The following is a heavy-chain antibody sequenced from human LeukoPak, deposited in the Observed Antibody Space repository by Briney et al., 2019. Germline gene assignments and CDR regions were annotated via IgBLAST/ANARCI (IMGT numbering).Heavy chain of an antibody. CDR1: GGSISSSSYY. J-gene: IGHJ5*02. CDR2: IYYSGST. Sequence: PSETLSLTCTVSGGSISSSSYYWGWIRQPPGKGLEWIGSIYYSGSTYYNPSLKSRVTISVDTSKNQFSLKLSSVTAADTAVYYCASDETGDGWFDPWGQGTLVTVSS. V-gene: IGHV4-39*07. D-gene: IGHD7-27*01. CDR3: ASDETGDGWFDP.